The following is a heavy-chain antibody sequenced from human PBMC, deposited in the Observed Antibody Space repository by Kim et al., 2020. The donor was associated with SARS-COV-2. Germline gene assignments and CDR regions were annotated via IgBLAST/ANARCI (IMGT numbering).Heavy chain of an antibody. J-gene: IGHJ6*02. Sequence: SETLSLTCSVSGGSISSSSYYWGWIRQSPGEGLEWIGSIYHSRSTSNNPSLRSRVTVSADTSKNQFSLRLTSVTAADTAVYYCARHPATSASSYYGMDVWGQGTTVTVSS. CDR2: IYHSRST. D-gene: IGHD3-10*01. V-gene: IGHV4-39*01. CDR3: ARHPATSASSYYGMDV. CDR1: GGSISSSSYY.